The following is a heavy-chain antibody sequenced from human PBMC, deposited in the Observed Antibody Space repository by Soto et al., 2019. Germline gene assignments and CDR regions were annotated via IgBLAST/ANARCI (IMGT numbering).Heavy chain of an antibody. Sequence: SDTLSLTCTVSGGSISSYYWSWIRQPPGKGLEWIGYIYYSGSTNYNPSLKSRVTISVDTSKNQFSLKLSSVTAEDTAVYYCARHHDSWGQGTLVTVS. CDR1: GGSISSYY. J-gene: IGHJ4*02. V-gene: IGHV4-59*08. CDR3: ARHHDS. CDR2: IYYSGST.